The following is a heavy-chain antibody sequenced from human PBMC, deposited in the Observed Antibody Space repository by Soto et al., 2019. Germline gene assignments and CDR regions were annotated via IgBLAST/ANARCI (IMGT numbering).Heavy chain of an antibody. Sequence: EVQLVESGGGLVQPGGSLKLSCAASGFTFSGSAMHWVRQASGKGLEWVGRIRSKANSYATAYAASVKGRFTISRDDSKNTAYLQMNSLKTEDTAVYYCTRHGWEWELTTFDYWGQGTLVTVSS. CDR3: TRHGWEWELTTFDY. CDR1: GFTFSGSA. J-gene: IGHJ4*02. CDR2: IRSKANSYAT. V-gene: IGHV3-73*02. D-gene: IGHD1-26*01.